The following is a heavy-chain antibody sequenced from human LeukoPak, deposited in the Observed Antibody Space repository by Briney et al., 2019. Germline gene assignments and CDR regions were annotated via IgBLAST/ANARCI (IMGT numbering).Heavy chain of an antibody. CDR1: GFTFSSYG. J-gene: IGHJ4*02. D-gene: IGHD6-13*01. CDR2: IWYDGSNK. CDR3: ARFVESAAAGLVDY. Sequence: PGRSLRLSCAASGFTFSSYGMHWVRQAPGKGLEWVAVIWYDGSNKYYADSVKGRFTISRDNSKNTLYLQMNSLRAEDTAVYYCARFVESAAAGLVDYWGQGTLVTVSS. V-gene: IGHV3-33*01.